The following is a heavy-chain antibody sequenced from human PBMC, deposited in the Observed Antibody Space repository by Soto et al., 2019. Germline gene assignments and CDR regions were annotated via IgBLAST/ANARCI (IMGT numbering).Heavy chain of an antibody. V-gene: IGHV4-38-2*01. D-gene: IGHD6-19*01. CDR1: GYPISSGYY. CDR3: ARLAWSSPFDY. CDR2: IYHSGST. J-gene: IGHJ4*02. Sequence: SETLSLTCAVSGYPISSGYYWGWIRQPPGKGLEWIGSIYHSGSTYYNPSLKSRVTISVDTSKNQFSLKLSSVTAADTAVYYCARLAWSSPFDYWGQGTLVTVSS.